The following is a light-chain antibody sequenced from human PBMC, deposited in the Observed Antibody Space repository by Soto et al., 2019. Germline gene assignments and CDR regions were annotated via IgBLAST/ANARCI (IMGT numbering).Light chain of an antibody. CDR2: DAS. CDR1: QSVNSN. CDR3: QQRSNWPLIT. J-gene: IGKJ5*01. V-gene: IGKV3-11*01. Sequence: EIVLTQSPDTLSLSPGERATLSCRASQSVNSNFAWYQQKPGQAPRLLIYDASNRATGIRARFSGSGSGTDFTLTISSLEPEDVAVYYCQQRSNWPLITFGQGTRLEIK.